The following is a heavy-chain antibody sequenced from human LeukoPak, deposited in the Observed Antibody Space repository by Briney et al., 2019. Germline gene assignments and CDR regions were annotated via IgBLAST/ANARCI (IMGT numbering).Heavy chain of an antibody. V-gene: IGHV1-69*06. CDR1: GGTFSSYA. CDR3: ARESGGYGPFMGY. Sequence: ASVKVSCKASGGTFSSYAISWVRQAPGQGLEWMGGIIPIFGTANYAQKFQGRVTITADKSTSTAYMELSRLRSDDTAVYYCARESGGYGPFMGYWGQGTLVTVSS. D-gene: IGHD3-22*01. CDR2: IIPIFGTA. J-gene: IGHJ4*02.